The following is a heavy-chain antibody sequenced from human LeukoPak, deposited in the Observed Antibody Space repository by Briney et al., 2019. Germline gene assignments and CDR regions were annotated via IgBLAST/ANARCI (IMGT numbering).Heavy chain of an antibody. D-gene: IGHD3-10*01. Sequence: GGSLRLSCAASGFAFNTYAMHWVRQAPGQGLEWVARIWHDGSHKFYSNSVRGQFTISRDNSKNTVSLQMNNLRPEDTAVYYCAREIFGSGSYPGFWGQGTLVTVSS. J-gene: IGHJ4*02. CDR1: GFAFNTYA. V-gene: IGHV3-33*01. CDR3: AREIFGSGSYPGF. CDR2: IWHDGSHK.